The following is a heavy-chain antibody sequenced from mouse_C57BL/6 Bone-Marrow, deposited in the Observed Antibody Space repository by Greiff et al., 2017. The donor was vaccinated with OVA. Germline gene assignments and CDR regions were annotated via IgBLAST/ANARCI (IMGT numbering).Heavy chain of an antibody. J-gene: IGHJ3*01. D-gene: IGHD2-4*01. CDR3: AREGDYDWFAY. CDR1: GFTFSDYG. V-gene: IGHV5-17*01. CDR2: ISSGSSTI. Sequence: EVMLVESGGGLVKPGGSLKLSCAASGFTFSDYGMHWVRQAPEKGLEWVAYISSGSSTIYYADTVKGRFTISRDNAKNTLFLQMTSLRSEDTAMYYCAREGDYDWFAYWGQGTLVTVSA.